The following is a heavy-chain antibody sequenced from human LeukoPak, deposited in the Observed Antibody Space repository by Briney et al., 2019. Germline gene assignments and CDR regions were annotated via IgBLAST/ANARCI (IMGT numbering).Heavy chain of an antibody. D-gene: IGHD6-13*01. CDR1: GYTFTSYG. V-gene: IGHV1-18*01. CDR2: ISAYNGNT. CDR3: ARVVSSSPLNNWFDP. Sequence: AASVKVSCKASGYTFTSYGISWVRQAPGQGLEWMGWISAYNGNTSYAQKLQGRVTMTTDTSTSTAYMELRSLRSDDTAVYYCARVVSSSPLNNWFDPWGQGTLVTVSS. J-gene: IGHJ5*02.